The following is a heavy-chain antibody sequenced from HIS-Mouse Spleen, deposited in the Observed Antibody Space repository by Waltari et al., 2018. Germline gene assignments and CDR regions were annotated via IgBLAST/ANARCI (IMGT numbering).Heavy chain of an antibody. Sequence: EVQLVESGGGLVKPGGSLRLSCAASGFPFSSYSMNWVTQAPGKGLEWVSSISSSSSYIYYADSVKGRFTISRDNAKNSLYLQMNSLRAEDTAVYYCARSPGIAAAGTDYWGQGTLVTVSS. CDR1: GFPFSSYS. CDR2: ISSSSSYI. D-gene: IGHD6-13*01. J-gene: IGHJ4*02. V-gene: IGHV3-21*01. CDR3: ARSPGIAAAGTDY.